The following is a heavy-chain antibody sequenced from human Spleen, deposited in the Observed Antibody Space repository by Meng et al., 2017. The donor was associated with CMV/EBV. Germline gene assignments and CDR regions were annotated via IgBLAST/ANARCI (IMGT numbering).Heavy chain of an antibody. Sequence: GSLRLSCTVSGGSISSYYWSWIRQPPGKGLEWIGYIYYSGSTNYNPSLKSRVTISVDTSKNQFSLKLSSVTAADTAVYYCARGSSSGADAFDIWGQGTMVTVSS. D-gene: IGHD6-13*01. V-gene: IGHV4-59*01. J-gene: IGHJ3*02. CDR3: ARGSSSGADAFDI. CDR1: GGSISSYY. CDR2: IYYSGST.